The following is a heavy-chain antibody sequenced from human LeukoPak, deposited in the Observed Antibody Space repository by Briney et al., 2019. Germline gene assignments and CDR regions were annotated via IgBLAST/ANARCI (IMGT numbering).Heavy chain of an antibody. CDR1: GFTFSSYG. D-gene: IGHD5-24*01. CDR2: ISYDGSNK. V-gene: IGHV3-30*19. Sequence: GGSLRLSCAASGFTFSSYGMHWVRQAPGKGLEWVAVISYDGSNKYYADSVKGRFTISRDNSKNTLYLQMNSLRAEDTAVYYCARDGYNMGHFYFDYWGQGTLVTVSS. J-gene: IGHJ4*02. CDR3: ARDGYNMGHFYFDY.